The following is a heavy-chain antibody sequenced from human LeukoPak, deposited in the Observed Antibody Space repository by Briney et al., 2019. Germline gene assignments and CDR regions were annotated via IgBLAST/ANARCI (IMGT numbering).Heavy chain of an antibody. CDR1: GFTFSNYG. J-gene: IGHJ6*03. Sequence: GGSLRLSCAASGFTFSNYGMSWVRQAPGKGLEWVSAISGSGGTTYYADSVKGRFTISRDNSKNTLYLQMNSLRAEDTAVYYCARSSITMVRGVIKSTTSWYHYYNMDVWGKGTTVTVSS. CDR2: ISGSGGTT. D-gene: IGHD3-10*01. CDR3: ARSSITMVRGVIKSTTSWYHYYNMDV. V-gene: IGHV3-23*01.